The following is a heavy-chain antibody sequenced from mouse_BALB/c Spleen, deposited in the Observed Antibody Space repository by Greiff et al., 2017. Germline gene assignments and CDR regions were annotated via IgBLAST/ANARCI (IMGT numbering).Heavy chain of an antibody. CDR1: GFTFSDYY. J-gene: IGHJ4*01. CDR2: ISDGGSYT. Sequence: EVMLVESGGGLVKPGGSLKLSCAASGFTFSDYYMYWVRQTPEKRLEWVATISDGGSYTYYPDSVKGRFTISRDNAKNNLYLQMSSLKSEDTAMYYCARGDSTGYYAMDYWGQGTSVTVSS. V-gene: IGHV5-4*02. CDR3: ARGDSTGYYAMDY. D-gene: IGHD2-5*01.